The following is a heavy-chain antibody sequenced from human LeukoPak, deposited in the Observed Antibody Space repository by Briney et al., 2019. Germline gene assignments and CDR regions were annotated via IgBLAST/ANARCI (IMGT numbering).Heavy chain of an antibody. V-gene: IGHV4-34*01. D-gene: IGHD2/OR15-2a*01. Sequence: PSETLSLTCAVYGGSFSGYYWSWIRQPPGKGLEWIGEINHSGSTNYNPSLKSRVTISVDTSKNQFSLKLSSVTAADTAVYYCARLSAPHYYFDYWGQGTLVTISS. CDR1: GGSFSGYY. J-gene: IGHJ4*02. CDR3: ARLSAPHYYFDY. CDR2: INHSGST.